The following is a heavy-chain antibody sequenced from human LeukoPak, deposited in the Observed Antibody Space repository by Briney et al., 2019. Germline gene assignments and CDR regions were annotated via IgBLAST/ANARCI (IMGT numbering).Heavy chain of an antibody. V-gene: IGHV3-23*01. CDR3: AKDAHSGSYFYYYYGMDV. Sequence: GGSLRLSCAASGFTFSSYAMSWVRQAPGKGLEWVSAISGSGGSTYYADSVKGRFTISRDNSKNTLYLQMNSLRAEDTAVYYCAKDAHSGSYFYYYYGMDVWGQGTMVTVSS. CDR2: ISGSGGST. J-gene: IGHJ6*02. D-gene: IGHD1-26*01. CDR1: GFTFSSYA.